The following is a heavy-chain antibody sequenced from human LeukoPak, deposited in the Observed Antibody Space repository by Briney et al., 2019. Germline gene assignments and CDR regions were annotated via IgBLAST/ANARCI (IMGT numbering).Heavy chain of an antibody. Sequence: ASVKVSCKASGDTFTSYAISWVRQAPGQGLEWMGRIIPIFGTTNYAQKFQGRVTLTADKTTSTAYMELSSLRSEDTAVYYCARALYGSGSYYRNYYYYMDVWGKGTTVTVSS. CDR2: IIPIFGTT. CDR3: ARALYGSGSYYRNYYYYMDV. V-gene: IGHV1-69*06. CDR1: GDTFTSYA. D-gene: IGHD3-10*01. J-gene: IGHJ6*03.